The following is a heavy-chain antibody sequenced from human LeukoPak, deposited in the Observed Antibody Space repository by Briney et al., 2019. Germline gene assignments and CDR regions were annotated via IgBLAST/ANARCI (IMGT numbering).Heavy chain of an antibody. Sequence: SETLSLTCAVYGGSFSGYYWSWIRQPPGKGLEWMGEINDSGSTNYNPSLKSRVTISVDTSKNQFSLKLSSVTAADTAVYYCHYYYYDSSGYLKRIDYWGQGTVVTVSS. J-gene: IGHJ4*02. CDR3: HYYYYDSSGYLKRIDY. CDR1: GGSFSGYY. CDR2: INDSGST. D-gene: IGHD3-22*01. V-gene: IGHV4-34*01.